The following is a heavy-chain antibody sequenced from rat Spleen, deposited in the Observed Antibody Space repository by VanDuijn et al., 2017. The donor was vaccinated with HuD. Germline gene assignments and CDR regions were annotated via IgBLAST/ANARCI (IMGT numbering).Heavy chain of an antibody. CDR3: ARHGDYGYPWFAY. V-gene: IGHV5-31*01. CDR2: IINTGGST. D-gene: IGHD1-7*01. Sequence: EVQLVESGGGLVQPGRSLKLSCVASGFTFNKFWMTWIRQAPGKGLEWVASIINTGGSTYYPDSVKGRFTISRDNARSTLYLQMDSLRSEDTATYYCARHGDYGYPWFAYWGQGTLVTVSS. J-gene: IGHJ3*01. CDR1: GFTFNKFW.